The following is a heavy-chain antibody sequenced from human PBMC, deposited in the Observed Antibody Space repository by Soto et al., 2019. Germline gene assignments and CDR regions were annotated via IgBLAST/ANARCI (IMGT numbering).Heavy chain of an antibody. J-gene: IGHJ6*02. CDR3: AKYLLGPGRAYGMDF. CDR1: GFTFSSYG. Sequence: QVQLVESGGGVVQPGRSLRLSCAASGFTFSSYGMHWVRQAPGKGLEWVAVISYDGSNKYYADSVKGRFTISRDNPKNTPYLQMNSLRTEDTAVYYCAKYLLGPGRAYGMDFWGQGTTVTVSS. CDR2: ISYDGSNK. D-gene: IGHD7-27*01. V-gene: IGHV3-30*18.